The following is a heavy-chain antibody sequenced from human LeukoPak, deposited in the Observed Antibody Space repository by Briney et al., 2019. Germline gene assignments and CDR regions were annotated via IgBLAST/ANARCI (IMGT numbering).Heavy chain of an antibody. J-gene: IGHJ4*02. D-gene: IGHD4-11*01. V-gene: IGHV3-30*02. CDR3: AKAGYSNPWYFDY. CDR1: GFTFSSYG. CDR2: IRYDGNLQ. Sequence: PGRSLRLSCAASGFTFSSYGMHWVRQAPGKGLEWVTFIRYDGNLQYYADSVKGRFTISRDNSKNTLSLQMNSLRAEDTAVYYCAKAGYSNPWYFDYWGQGTLVTVSS.